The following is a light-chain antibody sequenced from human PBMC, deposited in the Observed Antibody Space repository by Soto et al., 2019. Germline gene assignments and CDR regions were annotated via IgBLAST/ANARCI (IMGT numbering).Light chain of an antibody. V-gene: IGKV3-15*01. CDR1: QSVSRN. CDR3: QQNNNWPPWT. Sequence: EIVLTQSPATLSVSPGERATLSCRASQSVSRNLAWYQQKPGQAPRLLIYGASTRATGIPARFSGSGSGTEFTLTISSLQSEDFAVYYCQQNNNWPPWTFGQGTKVDNK. J-gene: IGKJ1*01. CDR2: GAS.